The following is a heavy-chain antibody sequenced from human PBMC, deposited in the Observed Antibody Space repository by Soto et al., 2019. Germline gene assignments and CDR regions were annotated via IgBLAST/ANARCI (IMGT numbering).Heavy chain of an antibody. CDR3: VRSKGGYSYGTPFDY. CDR2: ISWNSGNI. J-gene: IGHJ4*02. Sequence: GGSLRLSCAASGFTLDDYAMHWVRQVLGKGLEWVSSISWNSGNIGYADSVKGRFTTSRDNAKNSLYLQMNSLRPEDTALCYCVRSKGGYSYGTPFDYWGQGT. D-gene: IGHD5-18*01. V-gene: IGHV3-9*01. CDR1: GFTLDDYA.